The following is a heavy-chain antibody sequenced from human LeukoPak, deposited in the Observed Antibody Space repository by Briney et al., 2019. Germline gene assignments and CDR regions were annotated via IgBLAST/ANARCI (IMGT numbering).Heavy chain of an antibody. CDR2: IKQDGSEK. CDR3: ARDQDYYDSSGYYLLFDY. V-gene: IGHV3-7*01. J-gene: IGHJ4*02. CDR1: GFTFSSCW. D-gene: IGHD3-22*01. Sequence: GGSLRLSCAASGFTFSSCWMSWVRQAPGKGLEGVANIKQDGSEKYYVDSVKGRFTISRDNAKNSLYLQMNSLRAEDTAVYYCARDQDYYDSSGYYLLFDYWGQGTLVTVSS.